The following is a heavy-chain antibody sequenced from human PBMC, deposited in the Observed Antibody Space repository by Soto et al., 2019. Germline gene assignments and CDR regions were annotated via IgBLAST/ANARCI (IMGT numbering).Heavy chain of an antibody. D-gene: IGHD2-15*01. Sequence: PGGSLRLSCAASGFTFSTYNMNWVRQAPGKALEWVSSITSSSSHVYYADSVKGRFTISRDNAKNSLYLQMNSLRAEDTAVYFCASKTRMVANSWGQETLVTVSS. CDR1: GFTFSTYN. CDR2: ITSSSSHV. V-gene: IGHV3-21*01. CDR3: ASKTRMVANS. J-gene: IGHJ4*02.